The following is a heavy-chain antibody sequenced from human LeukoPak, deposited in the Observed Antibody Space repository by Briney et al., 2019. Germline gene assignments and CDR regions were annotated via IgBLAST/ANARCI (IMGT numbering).Heavy chain of an antibody. D-gene: IGHD3-22*01. CDR1: GGTFSSYA. CDR2: IIPILGIA. V-gene: IGHV1-69*04. Sequence: ASVKVSCKASGGTFSSYAISWVRQAPGQGLEWMGRIIPILGIANYAQKFQGRVTITADKSTSTAYMELSSLRSEDTAVYYCASSVDSSGYYHDWGQGTLVTVSS. CDR3: ASSVDSSGYYHD. J-gene: IGHJ4*02.